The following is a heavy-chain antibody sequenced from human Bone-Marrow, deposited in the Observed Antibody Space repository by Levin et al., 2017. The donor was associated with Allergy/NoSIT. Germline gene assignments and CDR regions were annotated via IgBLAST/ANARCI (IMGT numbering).Heavy chain of an antibody. CDR1: GFTFSSYT. CDR2: VSGGGGTT. Sequence: GESLKISCSASGFTFSSYTMSWVRQAPGKGLEWVSAVSGGGGTTYYTDSVKGRFTISRDSSKNTLYLQMSNLRAEDTALYYCAKDRVCSGGSCYFDCWGQGTLVTVSS. CDR3: AKDRVCSGGSCYFDC. D-gene: IGHD2-15*01. V-gene: IGHV3-23*01. J-gene: IGHJ4*02.